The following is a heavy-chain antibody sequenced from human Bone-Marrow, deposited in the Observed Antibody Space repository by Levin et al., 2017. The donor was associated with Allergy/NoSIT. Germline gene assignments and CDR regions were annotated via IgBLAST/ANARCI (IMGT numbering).Heavy chain of an antibody. V-gene: IGHV2-5*02. J-gene: IGHJ3*02. CDR1: SLTTRPVG. CDR3: AHRQDMDGNWDVGAFDI. CDR2: IYWDDDK. Sequence: SLTTRPVGMGWIRQPPGKALEWLAFIYWDDDKRYSPSLKSRLTITKVTSKNQVVLIMSNMDRVDTATYYCAHRQDMDGNWDVGAFDIWGQGTMVTVSS. D-gene: IGHD1-1*01.